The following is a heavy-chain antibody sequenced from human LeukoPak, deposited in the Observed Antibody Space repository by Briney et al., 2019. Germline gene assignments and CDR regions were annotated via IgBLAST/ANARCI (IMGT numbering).Heavy chain of an antibody. Sequence: GGSLRLSCAASGFTFSGSVMHWVRQASGKGLEWVGRIRSKANSYATAYAASVKGRFTISRDDSKNTAYLQMNSLKTEDTAVYYCITAGDTAMVLNYWGQGTLVTVSS. D-gene: IGHD5-18*01. V-gene: IGHV3-73*01. J-gene: IGHJ4*02. CDR1: GFTFSGSV. CDR2: IRSKANSYAT. CDR3: ITAGDTAMVLNY.